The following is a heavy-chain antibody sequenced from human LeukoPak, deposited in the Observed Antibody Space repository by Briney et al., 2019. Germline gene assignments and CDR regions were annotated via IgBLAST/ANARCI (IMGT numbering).Heavy chain of an antibody. CDR1: GYTFTSYG. Sequence: GASVKVSCKTSGYTFTSYGISWVRQAPGQGLEWMGWISGYNGNTKHAQKVQGRVTMTTDTSTSTAYMELRSLRSDDTAVYYCARDTPLWPENSGSYFFAFDIWGQGTMVTVSS. CDR2: ISGYNGNT. V-gene: IGHV1-18*01. D-gene: IGHD1-26*01. J-gene: IGHJ3*02. CDR3: ARDTPLWPENSGSYFFAFDI.